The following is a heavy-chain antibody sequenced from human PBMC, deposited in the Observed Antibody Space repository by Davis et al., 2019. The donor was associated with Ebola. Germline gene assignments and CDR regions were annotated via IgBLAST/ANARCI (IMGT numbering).Heavy chain of an antibody. CDR1: GYTFTSYG. CDR2: ISAYNGNT. CDR3: ARARLTFWSGYRHDAFDI. Sequence: ASVKVSCKASGYTFTSYGISWVRQAPGQGLEWMGWISAYNGNTNYAQKLQGRVTMTTDTSTSTAYMELRSLRSDDTAVYYCARARLTFWSGYRHDAFDIWGQGTMVTVSS. J-gene: IGHJ3*02. D-gene: IGHD3-3*01. V-gene: IGHV1-18*01.